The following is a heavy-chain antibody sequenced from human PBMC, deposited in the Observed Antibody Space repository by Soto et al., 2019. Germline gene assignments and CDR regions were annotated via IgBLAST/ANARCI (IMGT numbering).Heavy chain of an antibody. V-gene: IGHV4-31*03. D-gene: IGHD3-22*01. CDR1: GGSISSGGYY. J-gene: IGHJ4*02. Sequence: SETLSLTCTVSGGSISSGGYYWSWIRQHPGKGLEWIGYIYYSGSTYYNPSLKSRVTISVDTSKNQFSLKLSSVTAADTAVYYCARVDYDSSGYYSAWYLDYWGQGTLVTAPQ. CDR3: ARVDYDSSGYYSAWYLDY. CDR2: IYYSGST.